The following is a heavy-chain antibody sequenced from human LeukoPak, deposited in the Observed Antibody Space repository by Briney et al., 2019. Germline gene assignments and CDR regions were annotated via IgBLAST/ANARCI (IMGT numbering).Heavy chain of an antibody. D-gene: IGHD7-27*01. Sequence: GASVKLSCKASGYTFTSYYIHWVRQAPGQGLEWMGVINPSGGSTAYAQNFQGRVTMTRDTSTTTVYMEVSSLRSADTALYYCARDPEANWAFFDHWGQGTLVTVSS. V-gene: IGHV1-46*01. CDR1: GYTFTSYY. J-gene: IGHJ4*02. CDR2: INPSGGST. CDR3: ARDPEANWAFFDH.